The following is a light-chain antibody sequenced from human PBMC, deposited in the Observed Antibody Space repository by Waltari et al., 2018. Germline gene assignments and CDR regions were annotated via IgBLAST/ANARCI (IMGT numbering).Light chain of an antibody. V-gene: IGKV3-11*01. Sequence: IVLTQSPATLSLSPGERATLSCRASQSISIFLAWYQQKAGQAPRLLIYDASTRATGIPARFSGSGSGTDFTLTITSLEPEDSAVYYCQQRSHWPSRLTFGPGTTVDIK. J-gene: IGKJ3*01. CDR2: DAS. CDR1: QSISIF. CDR3: QQRSHWPSRLT.